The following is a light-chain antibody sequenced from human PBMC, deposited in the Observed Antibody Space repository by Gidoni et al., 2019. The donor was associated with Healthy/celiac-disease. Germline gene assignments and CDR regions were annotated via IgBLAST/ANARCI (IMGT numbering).Light chain of an antibody. CDR3: MQALQTPMYT. J-gene: IGKJ2*01. CDR2: LGS. V-gene: IGKV2-28*01. CDR1: QSLLHSTGYNY. Sequence: DIVMTQSPLSLPVTPGEPASIACRSSQSLLHSTGYNYLYWYLQKPGQSPQLLVYLGSNRASGVPDRFSGSGSGTDFTLKISRVEAEDVGVYYCMQALQTPMYTFGQGTKLEIK.